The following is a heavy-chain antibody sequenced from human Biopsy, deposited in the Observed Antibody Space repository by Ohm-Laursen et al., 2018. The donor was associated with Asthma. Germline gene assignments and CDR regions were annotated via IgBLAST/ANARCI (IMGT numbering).Heavy chain of an antibody. V-gene: IGHV3-33*01. Sequence: LSLTCAAFGFAFSSYAIHWVRQAPGKGLEWVAVIWNDGSNKYYADSVKGRFSVSRDNSKNTLALQMHGLTAEDTAVYHCARVVTSGWYLQDYGLDVWGQGTTVTVSS. CDR2: IWNDGSNK. J-gene: IGHJ6*02. D-gene: IGHD6-19*01. CDR1: GFAFSSYA. CDR3: ARVVTSGWYLQDYGLDV.